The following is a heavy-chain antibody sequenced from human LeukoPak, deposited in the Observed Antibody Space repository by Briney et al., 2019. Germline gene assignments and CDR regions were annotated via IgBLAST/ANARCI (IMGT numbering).Heavy chain of an antibody. D-gene: IGHD3-22*01. CDR1: GYTFTSYY. Sequence: ASVKVSCKASGYTFTSYYMHWVRQAPGQGLEWMGIINPSGGSTSYAQKFQGRVTMTRDTSTSTVYMELSSLRSEDTAVYYCASISRYYDSSGPPGHLDYWGQGTLVTVSS. CDR3: ASISRYYDSSGPPGHLDY. CDR2: INPSGGST. V-gene: IGHV1-46*03. J-gene: IGHJ4*02.